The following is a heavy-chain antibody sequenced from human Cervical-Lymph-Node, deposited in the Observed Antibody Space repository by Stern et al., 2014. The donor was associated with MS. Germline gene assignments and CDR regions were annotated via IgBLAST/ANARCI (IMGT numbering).Heavy chain of an antibody. CDR2: ISPTTGRT. J-gene: IGHJ4*02. Sequence: VQLVESGAEVKKPGASMRISCKASGYTFTNYFIHWVRQAPGQRPEWMGLISPTTGRTSYAQRFQGRVTMTRDTSTNTAYLDLSSLRSEDTAVYFCARAQEFSNVVANYWGQGTLVTVSS. V-gene: IGHV1-46*03. CDR3: ARAQEFSNVVANY. D-gene: IGHD2-8*01. CDR1: GYTFTNYF.